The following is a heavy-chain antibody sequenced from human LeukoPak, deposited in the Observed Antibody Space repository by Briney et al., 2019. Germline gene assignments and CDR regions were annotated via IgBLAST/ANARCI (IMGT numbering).Heavy chain of an antibody. CDR2: INHSGGSP. D-gene: IGHD1-26*01. Sequence: ASVTVSCQASRYTFTRYYMLWVRQPPGPGLEWMGIINHSGGSPSNAQKLQGRATMTRDMYRSKVSMALSNLRSGDRDVYYFARLGFEDPFVYGGRGTRVTVSS. CDR3: ARLGFEDPFVY. CDR1: RYTFTRYY. J-gene: IGHJ4*02. V-gene: IGHV1-46*01.